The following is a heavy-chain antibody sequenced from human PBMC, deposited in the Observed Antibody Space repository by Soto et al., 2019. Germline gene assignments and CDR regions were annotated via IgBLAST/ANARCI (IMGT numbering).Heavy chain of an antibody. Sequence: QVQLQQWGAGLLKPSETLSLTCDVSGVSLTDYGYFWSWIRQAPGEGLEWIGEISHTGVNSYNPSLRRRVTVSFDTSKSQFFLRLTSVTAADTAVYYCARGRFGGWFDPWGQGAPVTVST. V-gene: IGHV4-34*01. J-gene: IGHJ5*02. CDR2: ISHTGVN. D-gene: IGHD3-3*01. CDR1: GVSLTDYGYF. CDR3: ARGRFGGWFDP.